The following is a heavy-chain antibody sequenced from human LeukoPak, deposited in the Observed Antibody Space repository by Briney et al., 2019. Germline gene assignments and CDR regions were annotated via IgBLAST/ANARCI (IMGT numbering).Heavy chain of an antibody. D-gene: IGHD1-26*01. CDR2: ISYDGSDQ. CDR1: GFTFRNYA. V-gene: IGHV3-30*04. Sequence: GGSLRLSCVVSGFTFRNYAMDLVRQAPGKGLGWAAVISYDGSDQYYADSVKGRFTISRDNSMNSLRVEDTAVYYCAKEQVGDTTGHYCFDFWGQGTLLTVSS. CDR3: AKEQVGDTTGHYCFDF. J-gene: IGHJ4*02.